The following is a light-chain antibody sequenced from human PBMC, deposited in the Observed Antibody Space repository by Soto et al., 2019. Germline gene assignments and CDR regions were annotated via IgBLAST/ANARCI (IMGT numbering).Light chain of an antibody. Sequence: EIVLTHSPAILSVSPCERATLSSSASQSVRSDYFAWYQQKPGQAPSLLIYGAFTRATGIPARFSGTGSGTEFTLTISSLQSEDFAVYYCQHYNNWPLTFGGGTKVDIK. CDR2: GAF. J-gene: IGKJ4*01. CDR3: QHYNNWPLT. V-gene: IGKV3-15*01. CDR1: QSVRSD.